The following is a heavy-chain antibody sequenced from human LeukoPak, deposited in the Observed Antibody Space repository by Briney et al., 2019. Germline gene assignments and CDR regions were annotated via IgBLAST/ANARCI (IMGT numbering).Heavy chain of an antibody. CDR1: GFTFSSYW. D-gene: IGHD6-19*01. V-gene: IGHV3-74*01. CDR2: INSDGSST. Sequence: GGSLRLSCAASGFTFSSYWMHWVRQAPGKGLVWVSRINSDGSSTSYADSVKGRFTIPRDNAKNTLYLQMNSLRAEDTAVYYCARESGYSSGWNYFDYWGQGTLVTVSS. J-gene: IGHJ4*02. CDR3: ARESGYSSGWNYFDY.